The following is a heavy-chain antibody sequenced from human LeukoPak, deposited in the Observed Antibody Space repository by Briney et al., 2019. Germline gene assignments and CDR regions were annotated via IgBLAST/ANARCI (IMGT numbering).Heavy chain of an antibody. D-gene: IGHD3-10*01. CDR3: AAMWFGDHDAFDI. CDR1: GYIFTGYF. J-gene: IGHJ3*02. V-gene: IGHV1-2*02. Sequence: GASVTVSCKASGYIFTGYFMHWVRQAPGQGLEWMVRIDPNSGGTIYAQKFQGRVTMTRDTSLNPAYMDLSRLTSDDTAVYYCAAMWFGDHDAFDIWGQGTMVTVSS. CDR2: IDPNSGGT.